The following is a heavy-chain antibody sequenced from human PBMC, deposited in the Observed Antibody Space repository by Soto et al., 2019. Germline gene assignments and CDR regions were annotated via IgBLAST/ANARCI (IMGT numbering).Heavy chain of an antibody. CDR3: TTAPLLWFGELPGEGAFDI. V-gene: IGHV3-15*01. D-gene: IGHD3-10*01. J-gene: IGHJ3*02. Sequence: GGSLRLSCAASGFTFSNAWMSWVRQAPGKGLEWVGRIKSKTDGGTTDYAAPVKGRFTISRDDSKNTLYLQMNSLKTEDTAVYYCTTAPLLWFGELPGEGAFDIWGQGTMVTVSS. CDR2: IKSKTDGGTT. CDR1: GFTFSNAW.